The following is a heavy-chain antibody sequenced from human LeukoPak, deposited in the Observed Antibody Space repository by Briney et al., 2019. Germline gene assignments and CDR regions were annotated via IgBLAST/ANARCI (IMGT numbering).Heavy chain of an antibody. CDR2: INHSGST. V-gene: IGHV4-34*01. CDR3: ARLVGGATVTIDY. J-gene: IGHJ4*02. CDR1: GGSFSGYY. D-gene: IGHD4-17*01. Sequence: SETLSLTCAVYGGSFSGYYWSWIRQPPGKGLEWIGEINHSGSTNYNPSFMSRVTISVETSKNQFSLKLSSVTAADTAVYYCARLVGGATVTIDYWGQGALVTVSS.